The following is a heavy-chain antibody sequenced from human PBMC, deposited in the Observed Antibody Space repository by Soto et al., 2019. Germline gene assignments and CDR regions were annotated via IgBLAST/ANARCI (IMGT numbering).Heavy chain of an antibody. J-gene: IGHJ4*02. D-gene: IGHD6-6*01. Sequence: EVQLVESGGGLVQAGRSLRLSCAASGFIFDDYSMHWVRQGPGKGLEWVSGINWNSDTMTYADAVKGRFAISRDNAKNSLYLQMDSLTVEDTAVYYCAKDIRGSSSRLPIVDWWGQGTLVTVSS. CDR1: GFIFDDYS. V-gene: IGHV3-9*01. CDR3: AKDIRGSSSRLPIVDW. CDR2: INWNSDTM.